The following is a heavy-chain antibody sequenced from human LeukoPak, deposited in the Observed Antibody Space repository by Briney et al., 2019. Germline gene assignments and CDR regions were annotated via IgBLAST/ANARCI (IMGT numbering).Heavy chain of an antibody. J-gene: IGHJ4*02. Sequence: GRSLRLSCAASGFTFSSYAMHWVRQAPGKGLEWVAVISYDGSNKYYADSVKGRFTISGDNSKTTLYLQMNSLRAEDTAVYYCARDSAPKQWLSSIPFDYWGQGTLVTVSS. CDR1: GFTFSSYA. V-gene: IGHV3-30*04. CDR2: ISYDGSNK. CDR3: ARDSAPKQWLSSIPFDY. D-gene: IGHD6-19*01.